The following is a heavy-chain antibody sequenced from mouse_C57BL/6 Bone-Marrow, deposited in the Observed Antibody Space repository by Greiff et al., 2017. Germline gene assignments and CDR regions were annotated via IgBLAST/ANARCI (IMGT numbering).Heavy chain of an antibody. D-gene: IGHD1-1*01. J-gene: IGHJ3*01. CDR2: FHPYNDDT. V-gene: IGHV1-47*01. CDR3: ARGDYGSSYGGPWFAY. CDR1: GYTFTTYP. Sequence: VKLVESGAELVKPGASVKMSCKASGYTFTTYPIEWMKQNHGKSLEWIGNFHPYNDDTKYNEKFKGKATLTVEKSSSTVYLELSRLTSDDSAVYYCARGDYGSSYGGPWFAYWGQGTLVTVSA.